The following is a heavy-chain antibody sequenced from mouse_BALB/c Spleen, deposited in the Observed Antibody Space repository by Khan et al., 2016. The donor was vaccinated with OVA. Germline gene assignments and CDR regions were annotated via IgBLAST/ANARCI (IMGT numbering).Heavy chain of an antibody. CDR2: INPTSGYT. CDR3: TRDRIDY. V-gene: IGHV1-7*01. CDR1: GYTFTTYW. J-gene: IGHJ2*01. Sequence: QVQLKQSGAELVKPGASVKLSCKASGYTFTTYWMHWVKQRPGQGLEWIGYINPTSGYTDYNEKFKDKATLSADKSSSTAYMQLSSLTSEDSAVYYFTRDRIDYWGQGTTLTVSS.